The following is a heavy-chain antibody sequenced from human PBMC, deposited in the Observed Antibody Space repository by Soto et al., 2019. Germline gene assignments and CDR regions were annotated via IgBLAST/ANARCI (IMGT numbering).Heavy chain of an antibody. Sequence: SETLSLTCSFSGDSVTSHYLTWIRQSPEKGLEWIGYMHYTGITHYNPSLKSRLTISVDTSKNQFSLKLSSVTAADTAVYYCARGGIPLWCRHGHYYFDYWGQGTLVTVSS. CDR1: GDSVTSHY. J-gene: IGHJ4*02. D-gene: IGHD5-18*01. CDR3: ARGGIPLWCRHGHYYFDY. V-gene: IGHV4-59*02. CDR2: MHYTGIT.